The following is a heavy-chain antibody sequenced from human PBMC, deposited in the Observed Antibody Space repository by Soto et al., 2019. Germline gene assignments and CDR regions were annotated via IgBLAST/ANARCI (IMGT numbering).Heavy chain of an antibody. J-gene: IGHJ4*02. Sequence: PSETLSLTCTVSGGSISSGDFYWSWIRQPPGKGLELIGNIYYSGSTYYNPSLRSRAIMSVDTSQNQFSLKLSSLTAADTAVYFCARAYDFSDRSDYWGQGALVTVSS. D-gene: IGHD4-17*01. V-gene: IGHV4-30-4*01. CDR2: IYYSGST. CDR3: ARAYDFSDRSDY. CDR1: GGSISSGDFY.